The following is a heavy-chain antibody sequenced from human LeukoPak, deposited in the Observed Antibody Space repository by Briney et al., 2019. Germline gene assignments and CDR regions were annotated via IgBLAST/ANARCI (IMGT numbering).Heavy chain of an antibody. D-gene: IGHD1-26*01. V-gene: IGHV4-61*08. CDR2: IYYSGST. J-gene: IGHJ4*02. CDR1: GGSISSGGYS. CDR3: ARGSPSYDFDY. Sequence: SQTLSLTCAVSGGSISSGGYSWSWIRQPPGKGLEWIGYIYYSGSTNYNPSLKSRVTISVDTSKNQFSLKLSSVTAADTAVYYCARGSPSYDFDYWGQGTLVTVSS.